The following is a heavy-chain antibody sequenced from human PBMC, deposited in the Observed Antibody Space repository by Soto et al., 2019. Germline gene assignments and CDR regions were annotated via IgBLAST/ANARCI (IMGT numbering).Heavy chain of an antibody. Sequence: GGSLRLSCAVSGFTSDYYGMHWVRQAPGKGLEWVSGIIWIPGHTGYADSVRGRFTISRDNAKRSLYLQMDSLRLDDTAVYYCAKVLVPGGADFWGQGIQVTVSS. CDR1: GFTSDYYG. D-gene: IGHD3-16*01. V-gene: IGHV3-9*02. CDR2: IIWIPGHT. J-gene: IGHJ4*02. CDR3: AKVLVPGGADF.